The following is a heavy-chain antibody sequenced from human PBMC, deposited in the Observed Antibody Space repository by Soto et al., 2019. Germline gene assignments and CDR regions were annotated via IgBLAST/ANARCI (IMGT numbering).Heavy chain of an antibody. D-gene: IGHD3-3*01. CDR1: GFSFSDSD. CDR2: ISVSDGDA. J-gene: IGHJ1*01. V-gene: IGHV3-23*01. Sequence: GGSLRLSCAASGFSFSDSDMSWVRQAPEKGLEWVSGISVSDGDAYYYADPVKGRFTLSRDKSANTVYLQMNSLRVEDTAVYYCAKDLDREYFHRWGQGTLVTVSS. CDR3: AKDLDREYFHR.